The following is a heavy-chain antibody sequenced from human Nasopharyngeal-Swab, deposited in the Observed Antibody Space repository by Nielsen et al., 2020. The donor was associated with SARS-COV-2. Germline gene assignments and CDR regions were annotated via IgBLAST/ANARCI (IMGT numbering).Heavy chain of an antibody. Sequence: SVKVSCKASGFTFTSSAVQWVRQARGQRLEWIGWIVVGSGNTNYAQKFQERVTITRDMSTSTAYMELSSLRSEDTAVYYCAAARGVWYGGYVLDYWGQGTLVTVSS. D-gene: IGHD4-17*01. J-gene: IGHJ4*02. CDR3: AAARGVWYGGYVLDY. CDR1: GFTFTSSA. V-gene: IGHV1-58*01. CDR2: IVVGSGNT.